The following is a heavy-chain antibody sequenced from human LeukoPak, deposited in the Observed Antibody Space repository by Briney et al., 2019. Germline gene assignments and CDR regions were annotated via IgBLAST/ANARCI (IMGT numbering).Heavy chain of an antibody. J-gene: IGHJ6*03. D-gene: IGHD2-21*02. CDR2: IYSSGRT. V-gene: IGHV4-4*07. CDR3: ARDFDVVGVVTTAYYMDV. CDR1: GGSISSYY. Sequence: SETLSLTCTVSGGSISSYYWSWIRQPAGKGLEWIGRIYSSGRTNYNPSLKSRVTMSVDTSNNQLSLKLSSVTAADTAVYYCARDFDVVGVVTTAYYMDVWGKGTTVTVSS.